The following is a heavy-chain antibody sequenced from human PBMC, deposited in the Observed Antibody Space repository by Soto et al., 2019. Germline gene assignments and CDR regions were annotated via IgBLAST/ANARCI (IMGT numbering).Heavy chain of an antibody. J-gene: IGHJ4*02. V-gene: IGHV3-74*01. CDR1: GFSFSSSW. CDR3: VRTDGCPRD. CDR2: ITSDGSTT. Sequence: GGSLRLSCAASGFSFSSSWMHWVRQAPGRGLVWVSRITSDGSTTTYADSVRGRFTISRDNARNTLFLQMNSLRAEDTAVYYCVRTDGCPRDWGQGTLVTVSS. D-gene: IGHD2-21*02.